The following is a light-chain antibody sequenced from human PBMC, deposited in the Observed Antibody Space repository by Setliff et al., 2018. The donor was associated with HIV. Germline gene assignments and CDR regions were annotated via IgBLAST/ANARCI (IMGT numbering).Light chain of an antibody. J-gene: IGLJ1*01. CDR3: CSYAGSYTFV. V-gene: IGLV2-11*01. CDR1: SSDVGGYNY. CDR2: DVS. Sequence: LTQPRSVSGSPGQSVTISCTGTSSDVGGYNYVSWYQQHPGKAPKLMIYDVSKRPSGVPDRFSGSKSGNTASLTISGLQAEDEADYYCCSYAGSYTFVFGSGTKVTVL.